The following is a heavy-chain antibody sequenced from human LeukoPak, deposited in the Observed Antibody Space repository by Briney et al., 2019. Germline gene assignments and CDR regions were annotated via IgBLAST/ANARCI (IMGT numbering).Heavy chain of an antibody. V-gene: IGHV4-4*02. D-gene: IGHD6-13*01. Sequence: SETLSLTCAVSGAPISSNNWWWSWVRQPPGKGLEWIGEIYHSGSTNYNPSLKSRVTISVDTSKNQFSLKLSSVTAADTAVYYCAREKQQLALYYFDYWGQGTLVTVSS. CDR1: GAPISSNNW. J-gene: IGHJ4*02. CDR3: AREKQQLALYYFDY. CDR2: IYHSGST.